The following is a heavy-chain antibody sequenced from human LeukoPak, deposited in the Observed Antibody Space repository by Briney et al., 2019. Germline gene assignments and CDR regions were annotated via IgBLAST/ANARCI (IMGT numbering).Heavy chain of an antibody. CDR2: ISSSSSYI. CDR3: ARELAALIPY. J-gene: IGHJ4*02. Sequence: GGSLKLSCAASGFTFSSYSMNWVRQAPGKGMEWVSSISSSSSYIYYADSVKGRFTISRDNAKNSLYLQMNSLRAEDTAVYYCARELAALIPYWGQGTLVTVSS. CDR1: GFTFSSYS. D-gene: IGHD2-8*01. V-gene: IGHV3-21*01.